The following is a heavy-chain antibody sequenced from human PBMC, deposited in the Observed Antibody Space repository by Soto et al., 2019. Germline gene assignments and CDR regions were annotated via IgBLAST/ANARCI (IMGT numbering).Heavy chain of an antibody. CDR2: IYYSGST. Sequence: SETLSLTCTVSGGSISSGDYYWSWIRQPPGKGLEWIGYIYYSGSTYYNPSLKSRVTISVDTSKNQFSLKLSSVTAADTAVYFCARGRYCLTGRCFPNWFDSWGQGALVTVSS. CDR3: ARGRYCLTGRCFPNWFDS. J-gene: IGHJ5*01. V-gene: IGHV4-30-4*01. D-gene: IGHD7-27*01. CDR1: GGSISSGDYY.